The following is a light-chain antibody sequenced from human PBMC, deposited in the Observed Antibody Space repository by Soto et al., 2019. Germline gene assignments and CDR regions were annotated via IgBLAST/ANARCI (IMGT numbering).Light chain of an antibody. CDR3: QQSYSTPLT. J-gene: IGKJ4*01. CDR1: QTVSRY. CDR2: AAS. Sequence: DIQLTQSPSSLSASVGDTVTITCRASQTVSRYLNWYQQKSGTAPKLLIYAASTLHTGVPSRFSGRGSGTDFTLTISSLQPEDFATYYCQQSYSTPLTFGGGTKVDIK. V-gene: IGKV1-39*01.